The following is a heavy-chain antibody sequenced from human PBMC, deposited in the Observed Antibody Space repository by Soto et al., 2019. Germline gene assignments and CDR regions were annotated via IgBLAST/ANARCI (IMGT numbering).Heavy chain of an antibody. CDR1: GFSFSSYG. D-gene: IGHD3-10*01. CDR2: ISYDGSNK. Sequence: GGSLSLSCAASGFSFSSYGMQWVRQAPGKGLEWVAVISYDGSNKYYADSVKDRFTISRDNSKKTLYLQMNSLKTEDTAVYYCIRFSRSLSWYFDLWGRGTLVTVSS. CDR3: IRFSRSLSWYFDL. V-gene: IGHV3-30*03. J-gene: IGHJ2*01.